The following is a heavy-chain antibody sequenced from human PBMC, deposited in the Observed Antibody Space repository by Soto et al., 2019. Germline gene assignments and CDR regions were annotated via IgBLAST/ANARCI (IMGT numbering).Heavy chain of an antibody. D-gene: IGHD6-19*01. CDR1: VYTFTIYG. Sequence: GASVXVSFKSSVYTFTIYGIIFLRQAPGQGLEWMGWISAYNGNTNYAQKLQGRVTMTTDTSTSTAYMELRSLRSDDKAVYYCAREGGWYSSGWNYYGMEVWGQGTKVTSP. CDR2: ISAYNGNT. J-gene: IGHJ6*02. CDR3: AREGGWYSSGWNYYGMEV. V-gene: IGHV1-18*01.